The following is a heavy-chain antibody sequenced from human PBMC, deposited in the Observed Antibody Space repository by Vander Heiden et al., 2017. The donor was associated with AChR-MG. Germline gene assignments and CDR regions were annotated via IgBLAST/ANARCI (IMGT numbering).Heavy chain of an antibody. J-gene: IGHJ6*02. Sequence: QVQLVQSGAEVKKPGASVKVSCKASGYTFTGYYMHWVRQAPGQGLEWMGWINPNSGGTNYAQKFQGRVTMTRDTSISTAYMELSRLRSDDTAVYYCASGEGYCSSTSCDDYYYYGMDVWGQGTTVTVSS. D-gene: IGHD2-2*01. CDR2: INPNSGGT. CDR1: GYTFTGYY. CDR3: ASGEGYCSSTSCDDYYYYGMDV. V-gene: IGHV1-2*02.